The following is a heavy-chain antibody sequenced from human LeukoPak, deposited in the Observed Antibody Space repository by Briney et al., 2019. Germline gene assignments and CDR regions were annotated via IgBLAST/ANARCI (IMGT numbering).Heavy chain of an antibody. J-gene: IGHJ4*02. CDR1: GFTFSSYA. CDR2: IAGSGGTQ. V-gene: IGHV3-23*01. CDR3: ATYYDFWSGYMYYFDY. D-gene: IGHD3-3*01. Sequence: GGSLRPSCAPSGFTFSSYAMSSCRHAPGSCLEWVSAIAGSGGTQYYADSVKGRFTVSRENSKNTLYLQMNSPRAEDTAVYYCATYYDFWSGYMYYFDYWGQGTLVTVSS.